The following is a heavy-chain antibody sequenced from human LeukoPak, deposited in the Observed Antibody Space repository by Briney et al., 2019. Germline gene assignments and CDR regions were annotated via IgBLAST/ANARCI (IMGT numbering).Heavy chain of an antibody. Sequence: GSLRLSCAASGFIFSNYAMTWVRQAPGKGLEWVSTISGGGGSTYYADSVKGRFTISRDNAKNSLYLQMNSLRAEDTAVYYCARAQRGGNSMAGFDYWGQGTLVTVSS. CDR3: ARAQRGGNSMAGFDY. J-gene: IGHJ4*02. D-gene: IGHD4-23*01. CDR2: ISGGGGST. V-gene: IGHV3-23*01. CDR1: GFIFSNYA.